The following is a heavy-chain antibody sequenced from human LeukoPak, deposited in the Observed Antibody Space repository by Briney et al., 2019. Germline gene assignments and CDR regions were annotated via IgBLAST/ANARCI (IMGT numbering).Heavy chain of an antibody. V-gene: IGHV3-74*01. Sequence: GGSLRLSCAASGFTFSSYWMHWVRQAPGKGLVWVSRIDSDGSSTIYADSVKGRFTISRDNDKNTLNLQMNSLRAEDTALYYCARSGAPTPDYWGQGTLVIVSS. CDR2: IDSDGSST. J-gene: IGHJ4*02. CDR1: GFTFSSYW. CDR3: ARSGAPTPDY. D-gene: IGHD2-15*01.